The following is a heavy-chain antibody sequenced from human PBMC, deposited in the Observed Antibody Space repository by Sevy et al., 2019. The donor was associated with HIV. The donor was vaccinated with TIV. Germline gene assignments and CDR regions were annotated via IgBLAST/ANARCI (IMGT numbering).Heavy chain of an antibody. CDR2: VYHTGST. D-gene: IGHD3-22*01. J-gene: IGHJ4*02. CDR3: AREPYFFDKSGYFWDY. CDR1: GVSVTSDTYY. Sequence: SETLSLTCTVSGVSVTSDTYYWSWIRQPPGKGLEWIGYVYHTGSTNYSPSFKSRVTISIDTSKNQFSLRLFSVAAADTAMYYCAREPYFFDKSGYFWDYWGQGILVTVSS. V-gene: IGHV4-61*01.